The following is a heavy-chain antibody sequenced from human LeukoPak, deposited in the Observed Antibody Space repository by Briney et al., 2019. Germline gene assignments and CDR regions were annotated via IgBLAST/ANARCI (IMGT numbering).Heavy chain of an antibody. J-gene: IGHJ4*02. V-gene: IGHV3-48*03. CDR3: AREDIRLDYFDY. CDR1: GFTFSSYE. CDR2: ISGSGVTM. D-gene: IGHD6-19*01. Sequence: PGGSLRLSCAASGFTFSSYEMNWVRQAPGRGLEWVSYISGSGVTMYYADSVKGRFTISRDDAKNSLYLQMNSLSAEDTAVYYCAREDIRLDYFDYWGQGTLVTVSS.